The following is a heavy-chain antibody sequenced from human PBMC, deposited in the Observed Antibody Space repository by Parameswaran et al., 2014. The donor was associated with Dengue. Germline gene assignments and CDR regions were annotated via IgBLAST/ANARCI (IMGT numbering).Heavy chain of an antibody. CDR3: ARTGMVTSWVFSVEFDF. V-gene: IGHV1-69*01. CDR2: IIPIFGTP. D-gene: IGHD5-18*01. J-gene: IGHJ4*02. Sequence: WVRQAPGQGLEWIGGIIPIFGTPSYAQKFQGRVTVTLDESTSTAYMELSSLRSDDTAVYYCARTGMVTSWVFSVEFDFWGQGTLVTVSS.